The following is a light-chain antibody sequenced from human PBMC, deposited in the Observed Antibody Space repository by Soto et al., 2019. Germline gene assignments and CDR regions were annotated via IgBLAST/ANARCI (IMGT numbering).Light chain of an antibody. CDR1: QLVRNSY. J-gene: IGKJ1*01. Sequence: IGLTQSAGTLSLYTGERATLSCRASQLVRNSYLRWYQHRPGQAPRVLIYDAYSRATGIPDRFSGSGSGTDFTLIISRVEPEDVGVYYWKQDGGSPPWTFGQGTKVDI. CDR3: KQDGGSPPWT. CDR2: DAY. V-gene: IGKV3-20*01.